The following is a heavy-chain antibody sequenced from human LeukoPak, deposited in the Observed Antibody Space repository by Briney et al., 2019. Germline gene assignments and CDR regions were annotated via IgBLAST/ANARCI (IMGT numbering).Heavy chain of an antibody. CDR2: IYTSGST. D-gene: IGHD3-10*01. J-gene: IGHJ5*02. V-gene: IGHV4-61*02. Sequence: SETLSLTCTVSGASISSGSHHWSWIRQPAGKGLEWIGRIYTSGSTNYNPSLKSRVSISVDMSKNQFSLKLSSVTAADTAVYYCARDKGGFLYFGEYDPWGQGTLVTVSS. CDR3: ARDKGGFLYFGEYDP. CDR1: GASISSGSHH.